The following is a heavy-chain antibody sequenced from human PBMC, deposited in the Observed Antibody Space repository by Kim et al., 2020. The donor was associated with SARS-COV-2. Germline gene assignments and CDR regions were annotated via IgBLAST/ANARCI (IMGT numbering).Heavy chain of an antibody. V-gene: IGHV5-51*01. CDR3: ARQVDSRYYFDY. Sequence: NSPSFKGHVTFSVDRSINTAYLQWSSLQASDTAIYYCARQVDSRYYFDYWGQGTLVTVAS. D-gene: IGHD5-12*01. J-gene: IGHJ4*02.